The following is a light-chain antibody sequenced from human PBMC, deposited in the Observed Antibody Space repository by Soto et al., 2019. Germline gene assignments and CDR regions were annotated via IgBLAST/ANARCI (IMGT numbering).Light chain of an antibody. J-gene: IGKJ5*01. CDR3: QQRTNWRIT. V-gene: IGKV3-11*01. Sequence: DIVLTQSPAILSLSPGERATLSCRASQSVSSSLAWYQQKPGQAPRLLIYDTSNRATDIPPRFSGSGSGTDFTLTISSLEPEDFAVYYCQQRTNWRITFGQGTRLEIK. CDR2: DTS. CDR1: QSVSSS.